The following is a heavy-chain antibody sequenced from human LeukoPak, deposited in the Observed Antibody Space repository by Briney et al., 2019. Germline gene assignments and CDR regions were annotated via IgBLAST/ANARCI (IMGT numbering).Heavy chain of an antibody. J-gene: IGHJ4*02. V-gene: IGHV3-48*03. CDR1: GFTFSSYG. CDR2: ISSSGSTI. Sequence: PGGSLRLSCAASGFTFSSYGMNWVRQAPGKGLEWVSYISSSGSTIYYADSVKGRFTISRDNAKNSLYLQMNSLRAEDTAVYYCARDAGYYFDYWGQGTLVTVSS. CDR3: ARDAGYYFDY.